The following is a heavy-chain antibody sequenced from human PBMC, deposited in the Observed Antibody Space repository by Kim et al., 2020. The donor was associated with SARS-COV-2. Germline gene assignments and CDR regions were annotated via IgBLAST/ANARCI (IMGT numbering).Heavy chain of an antibody. CDR3: ARVPQAVAGFYYYYYGMDV. D-gene: IGHD6-19*01. J-gene: IGHJ6*02. CDR1: GGSISSGDYY. V-gene: IGHV4-30-4*01. Sequence: SETLSLTCTVSGGSISSGDYYWSWIRQPPGKGLEWMGYTYSSGGTYNNPPLKSRVTISVDTSKNQFSLKLSSVTAADTAVYYLARVPQAVAGFYYYYYGMDVWGQGTTVTVSS. CDR2: TYSSGGT.